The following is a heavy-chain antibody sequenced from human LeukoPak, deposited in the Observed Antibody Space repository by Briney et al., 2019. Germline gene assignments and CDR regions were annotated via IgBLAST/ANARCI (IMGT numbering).Heavy chain of an antibody. V-gene: IGHV3-23*01. CDR2: ISGSGGST. J-gene: IGHJ4*02. CDR1: GFTFSSYA. CDR3: ARGPYCGGDCYSGNLKY. D-gene: IGHD2-21*02. Sequence: GGSLRLSCAASGFTFSSYAMSWVRQAPGKGLEWVSAISGSGGSTYYADSVKGRFTISRDNSKNTLYLQMNSLRAEDTAVYYCARGPYCGGDCYSGNLKYWGQGTLVTVSS.